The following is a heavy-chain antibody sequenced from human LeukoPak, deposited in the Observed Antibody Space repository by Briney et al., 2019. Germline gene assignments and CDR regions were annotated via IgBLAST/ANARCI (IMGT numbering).Heavy chain of an antibody. CDR2: ISTDGSYK. D-gene: IGHD3-16*01. V-gene: IGHV3-30*04. J-gene: IGHJ2*01. Sequence: GKSLRLSCAVSGFTFSSFPFHWVRQAPGKGLEWVAAISTDGSYKYHGDSVKGRFTISRDNPMDTLYLQMNGLRPDDTAVYYCARSLIPGRWYFDLWGRGTLVTVSS. CDR1: GFTFSSFP. CDR3: ARSLIPGRWYFDL.